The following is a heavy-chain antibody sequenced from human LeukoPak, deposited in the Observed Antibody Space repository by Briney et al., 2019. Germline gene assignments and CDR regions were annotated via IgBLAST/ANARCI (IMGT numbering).Heavy chain of an antibody. J-gene: IGHJ5*02. CDR1: GGSFSGYY. Sequence: SETLSLTCAVYGGSFSGYYWSWIRQPPGKGLEWIGEINHSGSTNYNPSLKSRVTISVDTSKNQFSLKLSSVTAADTAVYYCARDVISQNWFDPWGQGNLVTVSS. V-gene: IGHV4-34*01. D-gene: IGHD3-3*02. CDR3: ARDVISQNWFDP. CDR2: INHSGST.